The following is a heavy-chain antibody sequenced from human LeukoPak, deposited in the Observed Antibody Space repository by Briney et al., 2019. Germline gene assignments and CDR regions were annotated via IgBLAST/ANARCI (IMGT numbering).Heavy chain of an antibody. V-gene: IGHV3-30*02. Sequence: GGSLRLSCAASGFIFNDYSMHWVRQAPGKGLEWVAFIRHDGSDTYYTDSVKGLFTISRDNSRNTLYLQMNSLRPEDTAVYFCARHYNLCALDMWGQGTMVIVSS. J-gene: IGHJ3*02. CDR3: ARHYNLCALDM. D-gene: IGHD3-3*01. CDR2: IRHDGSDT. CDR1: GFIFNDYS.